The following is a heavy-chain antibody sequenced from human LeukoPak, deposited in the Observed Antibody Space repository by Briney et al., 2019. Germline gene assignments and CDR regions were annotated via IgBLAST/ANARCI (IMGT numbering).Heavy chain of an antibody. V-gene: IGHV6-1*01. Sequence: PSQTLSLTCPISGDSVSSNSAAWNWIRQSPSRGLEWLGRTYYRSKWYNDYAVSVKSRITINPDTSENQFSLKLSSVTAADTAVYYCARPLRYCSDSRCPQSWFDPWGQGTLVTVSS. D-gene: IGHD2-15*01. CDR1: GDSVSSNSAA. J-gene: IGHJ5*02. CDR3: ARPLRYCSDSRCPQSWFDP. CDR2: TYYRSKWYN.